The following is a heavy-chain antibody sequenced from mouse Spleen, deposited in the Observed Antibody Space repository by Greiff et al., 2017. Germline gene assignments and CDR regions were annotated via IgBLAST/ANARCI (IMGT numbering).Heavy chain of an antibody. V-gene: IGHV5-9-3*01. CDR2: ISSGGSYT. CDR3: ARREAYGNCLLDV. CDR1: GFTFSSYA. D-gene: IGHD2-1*01. Sequence: EVHLVESGGGLVKPGGSLKLSCAASGFTFSSYAMSWVRQTPEKRLEWVATISSGGSYTYYPDSVKGRFTISRDNAKNTLYLQMSSLRSEDTAMYYCARREAYGNCLLDVWGAGTTVTVSS. J-gene: IGHJ1*01.